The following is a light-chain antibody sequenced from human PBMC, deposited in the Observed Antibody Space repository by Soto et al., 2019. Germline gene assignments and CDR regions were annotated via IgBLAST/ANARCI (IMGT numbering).Light chain of an antibody. CDR3: QQYGSSPPWT. V-gene: IGKV3-20*01. CDR2: GAS. J-gene: IGKJ1*01. CDR1: QSVSSF. Sequence: EIVLTQSPGTLSLSPGERATLSCRASQSVSSFLAWYQQKPGQAPRLLIYGASSRATGIPDRFSGSGSGTDFTLTISRLGPEDFAVYYCQQYGSSPPWTFGQGTKVEIK.